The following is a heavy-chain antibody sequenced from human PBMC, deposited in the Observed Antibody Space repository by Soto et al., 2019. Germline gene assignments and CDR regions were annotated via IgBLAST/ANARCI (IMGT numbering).Heavy chain of an antibody. J-gene: IGHJ4*02. V-gene: IGHV1-3*01. CDR2: INAGNGNT. D-gene: IGHD3-10*01. CDR1: GYTFTSYA. Sequence: ASVKVSCKASGYTFTSYAMHWVRQAPGQRLEWMGWINAGNGNTKYSQKFQGRVTITRDTSASTAYMELSSLRSEDTAVYYCARDLGRDWFGELLLGFDYWGQGTLVTVSS. CDR3: ARDLGRDWFGELLLGFDY.